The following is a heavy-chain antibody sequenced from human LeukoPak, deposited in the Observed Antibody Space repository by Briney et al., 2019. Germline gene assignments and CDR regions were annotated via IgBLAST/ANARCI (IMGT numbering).Heavy chain of an antibody. V-gene: IGHV4-34*01. CDR3: TGGKPKAVFDY. J-gene: IGHJ4*02. D-gene: IGHD6-19*01. CDR2: IKNSGGT. Sequence: PETLSLTCSVYGGSFSGYCCSWIRQPPGKGLEWVGEIKNSGGTNYNTSLKRRATISVDTSKNQFSLKLTSGAAADTALYYCTGGKPKAVFDYWGQGTLVTVSS. CDR1: GGSFSGYC.